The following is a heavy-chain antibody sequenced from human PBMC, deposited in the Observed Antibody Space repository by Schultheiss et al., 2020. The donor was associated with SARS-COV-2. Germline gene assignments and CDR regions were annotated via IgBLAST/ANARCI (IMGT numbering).Heavy chain of an antibody. D-gene: IGHD3-3*01. CDR3: ARAGVTIFGVGDYYYYGMDV. J-gene: IGHJ6*02. V-gene: IGHV4-61*08. Sequence: SETLSLTCTVSGGSISSGGYYWSWIRQPPGKGLEWIGEINYSGSTNYNPSLKSRVTISVDTSKNQFSLKLSSVTAAETAVYYCARAGVTIFGVGDYYYYGMDVWGQGTTVTVAS. CDR2: INYSGST. CDR1: GGSISSGGYY.